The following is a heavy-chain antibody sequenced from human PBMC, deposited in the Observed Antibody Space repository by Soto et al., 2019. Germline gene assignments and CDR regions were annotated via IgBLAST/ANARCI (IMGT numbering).Heavy chain of an antibody. CDR1: GVTFSSNT. Sequence: SAKVFCKNSGVTFSSNTISLVRQAPGQGLEGMGGIIPIFGTANYAQKFQGRVTITADESTSTAYMELSSLRSEDTALYYCARGLKSSSWDNWFDPWGQGTLVTVSS. V-gene: IGHV1-69*13. D-gene: IGHD6-13*01. CDR2: IIPIFGTA. J-gene: IGHJ5*02. CDR3: ARGLKSSSWDNWFDP.